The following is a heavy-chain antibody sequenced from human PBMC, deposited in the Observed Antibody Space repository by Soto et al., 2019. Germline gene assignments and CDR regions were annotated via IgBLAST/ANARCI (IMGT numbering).Heavy chain of an antibody. J-gene: IGHJ4*02. CDR3: RVTGVSEVDY. V-gene: IGHV1-2*02. Sequence: ASVTVSCQPSGYTFSVFYIHWVRQAPGQGLESMGWIYPDSGGTDYAQKFQGRVTMTRDTSISTAYMELSRLRSDDTAVYYCRVTGVSEVDYWGQGTLVTVSS. CDR2: IYPDSGGT. CDR1: GYTFSVFY. D-gene: IGHD2-8*01.